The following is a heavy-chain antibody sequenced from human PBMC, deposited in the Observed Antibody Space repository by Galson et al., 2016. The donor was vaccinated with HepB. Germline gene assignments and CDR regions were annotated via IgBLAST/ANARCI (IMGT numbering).Heavy chain of an antibody. J-gene: IGHJ6*02. CDR2: ISGYHGNT. CDR3: ARDIVLMVFSADYYYYGMDV. V-gene: IGHV1-18*01. D-gene: IGHD2-8*01. CDR1: GYTFTSYG. Sequence: SVKVSCKASGYTFTSYGISWVRLAPGQGLEWMGWISGYHGNTNYARKFQGRVTLTTNTSTSTAYMEQRSLRSDDTAVYYCARDIVLMVFSADYYYYGMDVWGQGTTVTVSS.